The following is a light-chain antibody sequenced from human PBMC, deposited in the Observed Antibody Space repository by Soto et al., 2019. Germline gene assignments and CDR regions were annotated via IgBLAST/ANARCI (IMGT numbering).Light chain of an antibody. J-gene: IGKJ5*01. Sequence: DIQMTQSPSSLSASVGDRVTITFRASQSISTYLHWYQQKPGTAPKLLIYATSNLQSGVPSRFSGSGSGTDYTLTISSLQPEDFATYYCQQSYRTPTFGQGTRLEIK. CDR1: QSISTY. CDR3: QQSYRTPT. CDR2: ATS. V-gene: IGKV1-39*01.